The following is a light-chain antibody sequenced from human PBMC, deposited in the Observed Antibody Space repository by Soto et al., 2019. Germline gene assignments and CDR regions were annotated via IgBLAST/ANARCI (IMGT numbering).Light chain of an antibody. CDR1: QNVTNS. CDR3: QQYNTWWT. V-gene: IGKV3-15*01. CDR2: DAS. Sequence: EIVVTQSPATLSLSPGERATLSCRASQNVTNSVGWYQQKAGQAPRLLIYDASTRAAGIPDRFSGSGSGTEFTLTISSLQTEDFAVYFCQQYNTWWTFGPGTKVQIK. J-gene: IGKJ1*01.